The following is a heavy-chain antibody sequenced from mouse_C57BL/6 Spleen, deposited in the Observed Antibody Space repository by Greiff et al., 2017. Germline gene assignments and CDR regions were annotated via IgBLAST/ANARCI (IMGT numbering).Heavy chain of an antibody. CDR1: GYTFTSYW. V-gene: IGHV1-64*01. CDR3: ARGESLAY. CDR2: IHPNSGST. Sequence: VQLQQPGAELVKPGASVKLSCTASGYTFTSYWMHWVQQRPGQGLEWVGMIHPNSGSTNYNETFKSKATLTVDKSSSTAYMQLSSLTSEDSAVYYCARGESLAYWGQGTLVTVSA. J-gene: IGHJ3*01.